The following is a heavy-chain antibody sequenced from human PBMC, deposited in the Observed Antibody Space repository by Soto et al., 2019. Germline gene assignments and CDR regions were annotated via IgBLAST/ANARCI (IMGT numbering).Heavy chain of an antibody. CDR1: GYTFTRYA. CDR3: ARNSYISGDDDSYYFDY. V-gene: IGHV1-3*01. D-gene: IGHD2-21*02. Sequence: GASVKVSCKASGYTFTRYAMHWVRQAPGQRPEWMGWINPGNGDTKYSEKLQGRDTFTRDTSATTIYMELSSLRSEDTALYYCARNSYISGDDDSYYFDYWGQGTPVTVSS. J-gene: IGHJ4*02. CDR2: INPGNGDT.